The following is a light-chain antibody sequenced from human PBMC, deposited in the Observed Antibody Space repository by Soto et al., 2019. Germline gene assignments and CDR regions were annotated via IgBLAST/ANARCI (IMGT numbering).Light chain of an antibody. CDR1: QTISSTY. CDR3: QQYSSPALT. V-gene: IGKV3-20*01. CDR2: GTS. Sequence: EIVLTQSPGTLSLSPGERATLSCRAAQTISSTYLAWYQQKGGQAPKLLIYGTSTRATGIPDRFSGSGSGTDFSLTISRLEPEDVAVYYCQQYSSPALTFGGGTKVEI. J-gene: IGKJ4*01.